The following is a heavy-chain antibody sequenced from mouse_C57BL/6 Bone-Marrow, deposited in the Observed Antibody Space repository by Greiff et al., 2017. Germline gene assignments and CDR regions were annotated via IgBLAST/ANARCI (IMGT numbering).Heavy chain of an antibody. Sequence: QVHVKQPGAELVMPGASVKLSCKASGYTFTSYWMHWVKQRPGQGLEWIGEIDPSDSYTNYNQKFKGKSTLTVDKSSSTAYMQLSSLTSEDSAVYYCARESYYGSSLYYYAMDYWGQGTSVTVSS. J-gene: IGHJ4*01. CDR1: GYTFTSYW. CDR2: IDPSDSYT. V-gene: IGHV1-69*01. CDR3: ARESYYGSSLYYYAMDY. D-gene: IGHD1-1*01.